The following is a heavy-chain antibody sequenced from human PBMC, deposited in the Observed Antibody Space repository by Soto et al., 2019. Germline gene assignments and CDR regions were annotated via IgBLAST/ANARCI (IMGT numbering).Heavy chain of an antibody. V-gene: IGHV3-23*01. Sequence: GGSLRLSCAASGFTFTNYAMSWVRQAPGKGLEWVSGISGSGISTYYADSVKGRFTISRDNSKNTLYLQMNSLRAEDTAVYYCAQKVAGLPHWGQGTLVTVSS. D-gene: IGHD6-19*01. CDR2: ISGSGIST. CDR1: GFTFTNYA. CDR3: AQKVAGLPH. J-gene: IGHJ4*02.